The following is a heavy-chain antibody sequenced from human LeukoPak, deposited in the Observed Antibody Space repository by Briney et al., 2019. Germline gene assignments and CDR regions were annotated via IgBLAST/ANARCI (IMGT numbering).Heavy chain of an antibody. V-gene: IGHV3-23*01. J-gene: IGHJ4*02. D-gene: IGHD3-9*01. CDR3: ARTDYDILTGYYTHFDY. CDR2: ISGSGGST. Sequence: GGSLRPSCAAAGFTFSSYAMSWVRQAPGKGLEWVSGISGSGGSTYYADSVKGRFTISRDNAKNTLYLQMNSLRAEDTAVYYCARTDYDILTGYYTHFDYWGQGTLVTVSS. CDR1: GFTFSSYA.